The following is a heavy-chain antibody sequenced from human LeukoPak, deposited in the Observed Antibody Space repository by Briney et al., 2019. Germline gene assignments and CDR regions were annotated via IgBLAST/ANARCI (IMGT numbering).Heavy chain of an antibody. CDR2: VNDDGDRT. J-gene: IGHJ4*02. CDR3: AKVVVIAAYSGYYFDS. CDR1: GFSFSRYS. D-gene: IGHD2-15*01. Sequence: PGGSLRLSCVASGFSFSRYSMHWVRHIPGKGLEYVSAVNDDGDRTYYADSVKARFTISRDNSKNTLYLQMNSLRAEDTAVYYCAKVVVIAAYSGYYFDSWGQGTLVTVSS. V-gene: IGHV3-64*02.